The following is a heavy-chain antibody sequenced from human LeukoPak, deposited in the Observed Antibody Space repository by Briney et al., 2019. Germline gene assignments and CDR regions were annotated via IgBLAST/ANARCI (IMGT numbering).Heavy chain of an antibody. D-gene: IGHD3-10*01. CDR2: ISGSGGST. V-gene: IGHV3-23*01. CDR1: GFTFSSYA. J-gene: IGHJ5*02. Sequence: GGSLRLSCAASGFTFSSYAMSWVPQAPGKGLEWVSAISGSGGSTYYADSVKGRFTISRDNSKNTLYLQMNSLRAEDTAVYYCAKEAIPKYYYGSGSYGNWFDPWGQGTLVTVSS. CDR3: AKEAIPKYYYGSGSYGNWFDP.